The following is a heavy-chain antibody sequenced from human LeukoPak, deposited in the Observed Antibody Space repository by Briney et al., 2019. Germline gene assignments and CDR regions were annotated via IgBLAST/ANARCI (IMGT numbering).Heavy chain of an antibody. J-gene: IGHJ6*02. Sequence: ASVTVSCKASGYTFTGYYMHWVRQAPGQGLEWMGWINPNSGGTNYAQKFQGWVTMTRDTSISTAYMELSRLRSDDTAVYYCARAHDYDILTGYPVGYGMDVWGQGTTVTVSS. CDR3: ARAHDYDILTGYPVGYGMDV. D-gene: IGHD3-9*01. CDR1: GYTFTGYY. V-gene: IGHV1-2*04. CDR2: INPNSGGT.